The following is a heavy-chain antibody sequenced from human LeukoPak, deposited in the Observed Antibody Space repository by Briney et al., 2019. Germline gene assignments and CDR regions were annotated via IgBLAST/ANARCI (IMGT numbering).Heavy chain of an antibody. J-gene: IGHJ4*02. Sequence: GGSLRLSCAASGVTFSSYGMHWVRQAPGKGLEWVAFIRYDGSNKYYADSVKGRFTISRDNSKNTLYLQMNSLRAEDTAVYYCAKDRGLGYCSSTSCYEDYWGQGTLVTVSS. CDR2: IRYDGSNK. CDR3: AKDRGLGYCSSTSCYEDY. V-gene: IGHV3-30*02. CDR1: GVTFSSYG. D-gene: IGHD2-2*01.